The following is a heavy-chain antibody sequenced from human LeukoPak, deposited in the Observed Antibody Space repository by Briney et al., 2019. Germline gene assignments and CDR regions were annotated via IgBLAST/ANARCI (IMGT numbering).Heavy chain of an antibody. CDR3: ASGHYDSSGYVDDY. CDR2: IYYSGST. J-gene: IGHJ4*02. CDR1: GGSISSSTYY. V-gene: IGHV4-39*07. D-gene: IGHD3-22*01. Sequence: SETLSLTCTVSGGSISSSTYYWGWIRQPPGKGLEWIGIIYYSGSTYYNPSLKSRVTVSVDTSKNQFSLKLSSVTAADTAVYYCASGHYDSSGYVDDYWGQGTLVTVSS.